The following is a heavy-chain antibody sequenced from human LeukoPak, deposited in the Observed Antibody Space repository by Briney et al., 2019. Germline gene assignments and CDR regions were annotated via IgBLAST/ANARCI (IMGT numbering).Heavy chain of an antibody. D-gene: IGHD4-17*01. CDR2: ISRGGNSI. V-gene: IGHV3-11*04. CDR3: AREDYGDAFAY. Sequence: PGGSLRLSCAASGFTFSDYYMSWIRQAPGKGLEWVSYISRGGNSIYYADSVKGRFTISRDNAKNSLYLQMNSLRAEDTAVYYCAREDYGDAFAYWGQGTLVTVSS. CDR1: GFTFSDYY. J-gene: IGHJ4*02.